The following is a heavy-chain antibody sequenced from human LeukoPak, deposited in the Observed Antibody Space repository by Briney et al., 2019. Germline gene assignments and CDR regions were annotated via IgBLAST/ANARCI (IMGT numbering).Heavy chain of an antibody. CDR2: ISWNSGSI. D-gene: IGHD3-22*01. Sequence: GGSLRLSCAASGFTFDDYAMHWVRQAPGKGLEWVSGISWNSGSIGYADSVKGRFSISRDNAKNSLYLHMNSLRVEDTALYYCAKMPTPIYYDSSGSGDYFDYWGQGTLVTVSS. V-gene: IGHV3-9*01. J-gene: IGHJ4*02. CDR3: AKMPTPIYYDSSGSGDYFDY. CDR1: GFTFDDYA.